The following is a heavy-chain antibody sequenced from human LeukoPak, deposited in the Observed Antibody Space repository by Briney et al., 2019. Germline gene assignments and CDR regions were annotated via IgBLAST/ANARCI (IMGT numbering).Heavy chain of an antibody. Sequence: ASVKVSCKASGYTFTSYGISWVRQAPGQGLESMGWISAYNGNTKYAQKLQGRVTMTTETSTSTAYIELRSVRSDDTAVYFCAATMVRGAHLYYGMDVWGQGTSVTVYS. CDR3: AATMVRGAHLYYGMDV. V-gene: IGHV1-18*01. J-gene: IGHJ6*02. D-gene: IGHD3-10*01. CDR1: GYTFTSYG. CDR2: ISAYNGNT.